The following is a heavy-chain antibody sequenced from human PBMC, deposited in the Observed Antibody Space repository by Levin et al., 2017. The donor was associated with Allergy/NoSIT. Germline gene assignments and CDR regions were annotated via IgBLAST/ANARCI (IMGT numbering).Heavy chain of an antibody. CDR1: GDSISSYY. Sequence: NTSETLSLTCTVSGDSISSYYWSWIRQPPGRGLEWIGYIHYDGNTNYNPSLKSRITISLDTSKNDFSLKLRSVTAADTAVYFCAREYGGDWYFDLWGRGTLVTVSS. D-gene: IGHD2-21*01. CDR3: AREYGGDWYFDL. CDR2: IHYDGNT. J-gene: IGHJ2*01. V-gene: IGHV4-59*01.